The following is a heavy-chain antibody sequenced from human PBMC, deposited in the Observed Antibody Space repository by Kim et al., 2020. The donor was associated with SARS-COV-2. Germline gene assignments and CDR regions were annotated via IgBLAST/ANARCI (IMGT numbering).Heavy chain of an antibody. CDR2: ISGSGGST. V-gene: IGHV3-23*01. D-gene: IGHD3-10*01. Sequence: GGSLRLSCAASGFTFSSYAMSWVRQAPGKGLEWVSAISGSGGSTYYADSVKGRFTISRDNSKNTLYLQMNSLRAEDTAVYYCAKDVRGRRFTMVRGEDYWGQGTLVTVSS. CDR3: AKDVRGRRFTMVRGEDY. CDR1: GFTFSSYA. J-gene: IGHJ4*02.